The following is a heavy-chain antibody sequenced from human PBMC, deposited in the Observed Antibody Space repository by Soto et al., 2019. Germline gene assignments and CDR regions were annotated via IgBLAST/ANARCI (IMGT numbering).Heavy chain of an antibody. CDR3: ARGPDQSKVGY. CDR2: IYYSGST. J-gene: IGHJ4*02. Sequence: PSETLSLTCTVSGGSISSGGYYWSWIRQHPGKGLEWIGYIYYSGSTYYNPSLKSRVTISVDTSKNQFSLKLRSLTAADTAVYYCARGPDQSKVGYWGQGTQVTVSS. D-gene: IGHD4-4*01. CDR1: GGSISSGGYY. V-gene: IGHV4-31*03.